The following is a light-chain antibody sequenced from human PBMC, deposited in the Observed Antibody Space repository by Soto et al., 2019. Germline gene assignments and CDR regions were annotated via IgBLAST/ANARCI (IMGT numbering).Light chain of an antibody. CDR2: DAS. J-gene: IGKJ2*01. V-gene: IGKV3-11*01. CDR1: QSVSSY. Sequence: EIVLTQSPATLSLSPGERATLSCRASQSVSSYLAWYQQKPGQAPRLLIYDASNRATGIPARFSGSGSGTDSTLTISSLEPEDLAVYYCQQRSNWPPYTFGQGTKLEIK. CDR3: QQRSNWPPYT.